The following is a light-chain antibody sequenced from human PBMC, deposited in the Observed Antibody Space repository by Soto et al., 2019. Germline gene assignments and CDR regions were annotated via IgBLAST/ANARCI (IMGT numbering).Light chain of an antibody. CDR2: WAS. J-gene: IGKJ3*01. CDR1: QSVLSDSNNKNY. Sequence: DIVMSQSPDSLAVSLGERASINCRSSQSVLSDSNNKNYLAWYQQKPGQPPKLLIYWASTREPGVPDRFRGSGSGTDFTLTISSLQAEDVALYYCQQYYSTPFTFGPGTKVDIK. CDR3: QQYYSTPFT. V-gene: IGKV4-1*01.